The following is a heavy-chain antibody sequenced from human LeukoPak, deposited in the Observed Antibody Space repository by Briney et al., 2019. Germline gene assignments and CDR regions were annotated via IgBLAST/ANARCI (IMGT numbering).Heavy chain of an antibody. Sequence: GGSLRLSCVASGFTFSSYGMHWVRQAPGKGPEWVAVISYDGSDRYYANFVKGRFTIFRDNSKNTLFLQTNSMRPEDTAVYYCAKGVSRGVDPTGLEYWGQGTLVTVSS. J-gene: IGHJ4*02. CDR1: GFTFSSYG. V-gene: IGHV3-30*18. CDR3: AKGVSRGVDPTGLEY. CDR2: ISYDGSDR. D-gene: IGHD1-1*01.